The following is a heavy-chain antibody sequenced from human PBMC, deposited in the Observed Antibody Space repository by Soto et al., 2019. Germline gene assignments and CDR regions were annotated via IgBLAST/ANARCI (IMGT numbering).Heavy chain of an antibody. V-gene: IGHV4-39*01. D-gene: IGHD4-17*01. CDR3: AKRAYGDPYDP. J-gene: IGHJ5*02. CDR2: IYDTGNT. CDR1: GGSITSSGFW. Sequence: PSETLSLTCALSGGSITSSGFWWSWIRQPPGKGLEWIGTIYDTGNTFYNPSLRGRVTISADTSRNEFALNFNSVTAADTAVYYCAKRAYGDPYDPWGQGTLVTVSS.